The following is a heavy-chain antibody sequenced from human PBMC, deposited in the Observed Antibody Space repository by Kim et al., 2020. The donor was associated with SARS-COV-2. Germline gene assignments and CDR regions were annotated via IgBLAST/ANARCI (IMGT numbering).Heavy chain of an antibody. CDR3: AKKRRLSYGWCDP. Sequence: HHPSLKGRVPISVDTSKNQFSLKLNSVTAADTAVYYCAKKRRLSYGWCDPWGQGTLVTVSS. D-gene: IGHD1-26*01. V-gene: IGHV4-34*01. J-gene: IGHJ5*02.